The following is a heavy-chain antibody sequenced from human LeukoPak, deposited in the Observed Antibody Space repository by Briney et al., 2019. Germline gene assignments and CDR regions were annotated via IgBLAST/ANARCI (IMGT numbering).Heavy chain of an antibody. CDR2: IIPIFGTA. J-gene: IGHJ3*02. CDR3: ASLYYDSSGSHGAFDI. CDR1: GGTFSSYA. V-gene: IGHV1-69*01. Sequence: SVKVSCKASGGTFSSYAISWVRQAPGRGLEWMGGIIPIFGTANYAQKFQGRVTITADESTSTAYMELSSLRSEDTAVYYCASLYYDSSGSHGAFDIWGQGTMVTVSS. D-gene: IGHD3-22*01.